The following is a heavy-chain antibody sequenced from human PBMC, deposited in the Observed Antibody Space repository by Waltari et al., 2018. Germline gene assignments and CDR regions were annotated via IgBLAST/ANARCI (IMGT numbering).Heavy chain of an antibody. CDR3: AREDYFGSGGGLDT. J-gene: IGHJ3*02. CDR2: IDDSGSG. Sequence: QVQLRESGPGLVKTSQTLSLICTVSGDSITSGNFYWSWIRQPPGKGLEWIGYIDDSGSGKYNPSLRSRLTISVDTPKNQLSLKLSSVTATDKAVYYCAREDYFGSGGGLDTWGQGTMVTVSS. V-gene: IGHV4-30-4*08. D-gene: IGHD3-10*01. CDR1: GDSITSGNFY.